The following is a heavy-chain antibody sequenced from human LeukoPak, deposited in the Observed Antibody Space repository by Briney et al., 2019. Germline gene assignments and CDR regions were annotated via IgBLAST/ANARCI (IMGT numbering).Heavy chain of an antibody. V-gene: IGHV3-48*03. J-gene: IGHJ4*02. CDR1: GFTISSFD. CDR3: ARRFDS. CDR2: IRSSGTI. Sequence: GGSLRLSCAASGFTISSFDMNWVPQAPGKGLEWLSYIRSSGTIYYAHSVKGRFTISRDDAKNSLYLQMNSLRAEDTAVYYCARRFDSWGQGTLVTVSS.